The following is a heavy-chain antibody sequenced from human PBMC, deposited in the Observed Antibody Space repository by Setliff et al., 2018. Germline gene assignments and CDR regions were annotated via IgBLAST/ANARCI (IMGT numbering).Heavy chain of an antibody. D-gene: IGHD5-12*01. CDR3: ARNPDFLQYSFDL. V-gene: IGHV4-39*07. J-gene: IGHJ2*01. CDR1: GGSISNSTFY. CDR2: INYYGSIFDDGTTYST. Sequence: SETLSLTCTVSGGSISNSTFYWGWIRQPPGKGLEWIGSINYYGSIFDDGTTYSTYYNPSLKSRAIISIDTSKSQFSLKLSSMTAADTALYYCARNPDFLQYSFDLWGRGTLVTVSS.